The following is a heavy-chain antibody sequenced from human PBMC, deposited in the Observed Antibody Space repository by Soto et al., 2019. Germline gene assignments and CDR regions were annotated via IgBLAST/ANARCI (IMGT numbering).Heavy chain of an antibody. D-gene: IGHD3-16*01. CDR1: GFTFSSYG. CDR2: ISYDGSNK. V-gene: IGHV3-30*18. CDR3: AKLSRSAVMITFGGAQSALDY. J-gene: IGHJ4*02. Sequence: GGSLRLSCAASGFTFSSYGMHWVRQAPGKGLEWVAVISYDGSNKYYADSVKGRFTISRDNSKNTLYLQMNSLRAEDTAVYYCAKLSRSAVMITFGGAQSALDYWGQGTLVTVSS.